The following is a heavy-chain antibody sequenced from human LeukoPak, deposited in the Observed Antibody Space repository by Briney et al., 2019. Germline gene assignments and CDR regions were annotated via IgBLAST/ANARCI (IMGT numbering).Heavy chain of an antibody. V-gene: IGHV3-48*01. D-gene: IGHD2-2*01. CDR1: GFTFNTYS. J-gene: IGHJ4*02. CDR3: ARDEPDGGSAS. CDR2: ISSSSTI. Sequence: GGSLGLSCAASGFTFNTYSMTWVRQPPGKGLEWVSYISSSSTIFYGDSVKGRFTISRDNAKSSLYLQMNSLRAEDTAVYYCARDEPDGGSASWGQGTLVTVSS.